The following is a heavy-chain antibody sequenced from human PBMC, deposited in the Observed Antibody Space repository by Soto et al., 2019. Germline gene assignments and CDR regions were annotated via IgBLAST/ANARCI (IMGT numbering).Heavy chain of an antibody. Sequence: ASVKVSCKASGYTFTSYGISWVRRAPGQGLEWMGWISAYNGNTNYAQKLQGRVTMTTDTSTSTAYMELRSLRSDDTAVYYCARVAGSGTQYYFDYWGQGTLVTVSS. J-gene: IGHJ4*02. CDR2: ISAYNGNT. V-gene: IGHV1-18*01. CDR1: GYTFTSYG. D-gene: IGHD1-1*01. CDR3: ARVAGSGTQYYFDY.